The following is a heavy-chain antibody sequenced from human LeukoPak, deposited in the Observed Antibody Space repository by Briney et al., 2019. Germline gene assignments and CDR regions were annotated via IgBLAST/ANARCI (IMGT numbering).Heavy chain of an antibody. Sequence: GASVEVSCTASGYTFTSYAMHWVRQAPGQRLEWMGWINAGNGNTKYSQKFQGRVTITRDTSASTAYMELSSLRSEDTAVYYCASPPPTVATYYGMDVWGQGTTVTVSS. CDR3: ASPPPTVATYYGMDV. CDR1: GYTFTSYA. D-gene: IGHD4-23*01. CDR2: INAGNGNT. V-gene: IGHV1-3*01. J-gene: IGHJ6*02.